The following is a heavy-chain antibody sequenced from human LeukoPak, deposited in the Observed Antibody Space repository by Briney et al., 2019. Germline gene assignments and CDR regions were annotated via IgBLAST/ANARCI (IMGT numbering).Heavy chain of an antibody. CDR3: ARVWGRYCSGGSCYGFRWFDP. D-gene: IGHD2-15*01. CDR1: GGSFSGYY. J-gene: IGHJ5*02. V-gene: IGHV4-34*01. CDR2: IHHSGST. Sequence: PSETLSLTCAVYGGSFSGYYWSWIRQPPGKGLEWIGEIHHSGSTNYNPSLKSRVTISVDTSKNQFSLKLSSVTAADTAVYYCARVWGRYCSGGSCYGFRWFDPWGQGTLVTVSS.